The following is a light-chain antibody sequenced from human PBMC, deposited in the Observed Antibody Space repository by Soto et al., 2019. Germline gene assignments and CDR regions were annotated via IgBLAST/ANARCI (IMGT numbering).Light chain of an antibody. Sequence: EIVLTQSPATLSLSPGKRATLSCRASQNINNYLAWYQHKPGQAPRLLIYDTSNRATGIPARFSGSGSGADLTLTISSLEPEDFAVYYCQQRYNWPWTFGQGTKLEIK. CDR1: QNINNY. CDR2: DTS. J-gene: IGKJ2*01. CDR3: QQRYNWPWT. V-gene: IGKV3-11*01.